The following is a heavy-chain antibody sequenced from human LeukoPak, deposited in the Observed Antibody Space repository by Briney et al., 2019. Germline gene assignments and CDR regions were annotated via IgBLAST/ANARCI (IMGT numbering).Heavy chain of an antibody. V-gene: IGHV3-23*01. D-gene: IGHD1-7*01. Sequence: GGSLRLSCAASGFPLSSYAMTWVRQAPGKGLEWVSAISGSGGSTYYADSVKGRFTISRDNSKNTLFLQMNSLRAEDTAVYYCAKRRGLELLYYYYMDVWGKGTTVTVSS. CDR2: ISGSGGST. CDR3: AKRRGLELLYYYYMDV. J-gene: IGHJ6*03. CDR1: GFPLSSYA.